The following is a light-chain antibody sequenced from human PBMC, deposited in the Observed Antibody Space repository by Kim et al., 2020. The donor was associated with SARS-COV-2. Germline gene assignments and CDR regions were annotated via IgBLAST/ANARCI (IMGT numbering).Light chain of an antibody. CDR2: DND. CDR3: QSYDTTLSSWV. Sequence: MVIISCAGASSNIGAGYGVHWYQQIPGTAPKLLIFDNDNRPSGVPARFSASKSDTSASLAIAGLQPEDEADYHCQSYDTTLSSWVFGGGTQLTVL. V-gene: IGLV1-40*01. CDR1: SSNIGAGYG. J-gene: IGLJ3*02.